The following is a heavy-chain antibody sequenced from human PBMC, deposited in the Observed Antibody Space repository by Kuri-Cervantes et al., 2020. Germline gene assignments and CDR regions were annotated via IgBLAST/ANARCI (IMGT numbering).Heavy chain of an antibody. CDR3: ARGSGPWRYSSGYYYYYYGMDV. CDR2: INHSGRT. D-gene: IGHD3-22*01. V-gene: IGHV4-34*01. CDR1: GGSFRGYY. Sequence: SQTPALPRGFYGGSFRGYYWGWIRQPPGKGLEWVGEINHSGRTNYNPALKSRVTISVDTSKNQFSLKLSSVTAADTAVYYCARGSGPWRYSSGYYYYYYGMDVGGQGTTVTVSS. J-gene: IGHJ6*02.